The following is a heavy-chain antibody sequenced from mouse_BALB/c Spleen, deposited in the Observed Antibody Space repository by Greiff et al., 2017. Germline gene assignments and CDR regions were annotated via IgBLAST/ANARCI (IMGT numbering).Heavy chain of an antibody. CDR3: VRGGTRDYAMDY. D-gene: IGHD3-3*01. CDR1: GYAFTNYW. J-gene: IGHJ4*01. CDR2: IYPGSGNT. V-gene: IGHV1-63*01. Sequence: VQLQQSGAELVRPGTSVKISCKASGYAFTNYWLGWVKQRPGHGLEWIGDIYPGSGNTYYNEKFKGKATLTADKSSSTAYMQLSSLTSEDSAVYFCVRGGTRDYAMDYWGQGTSVTVSS.